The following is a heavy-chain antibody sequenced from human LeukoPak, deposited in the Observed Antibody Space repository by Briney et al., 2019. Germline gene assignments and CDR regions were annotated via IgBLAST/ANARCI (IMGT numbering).Heavy chain of an antibody. CDR2: IYYSGST. CDR1: GGSISSYY. Sequence: SETLSLTCTVSGGSISSYYWSWIRQPPGKGLEWIGYIYYSGSTNYNPSLKSRITISVDTSKNQFSLKLSSVTAADTAVYYCARIAVAGTDFDYWGQGTLVTVSS. CDR3: ARIAVAGTDFDY. J-gene: IGHJ4*02. D-gene: IGHD6-19*01. V-gene: IGHV4-59*01.